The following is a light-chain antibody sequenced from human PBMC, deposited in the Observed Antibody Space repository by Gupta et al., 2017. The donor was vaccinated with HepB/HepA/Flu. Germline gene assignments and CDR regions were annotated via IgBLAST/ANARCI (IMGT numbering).Light chain of an antibody. Sequence: QSALTQPASVSGSPGQTIILSCTGSSSDIGGFDAVSWYQQHPGKAPKLLIYGVTNRPSGDSYRFSGSKSGNTASLTISGLQPEDEATYYCSSFRSGLTLVVFGGGTKLTVL. V-gene: IGLV2-14*03. CDR2: GVT. J-gene: IGLJ3*02. CDR3: SSFRSGLTLVV. CDR1: SSDIGGFDA.